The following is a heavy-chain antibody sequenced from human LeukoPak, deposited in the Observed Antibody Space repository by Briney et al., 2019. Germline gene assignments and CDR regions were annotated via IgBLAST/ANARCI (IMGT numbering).Heavy chain of an antibody. Sequence: ASVKVSCKASGYTFTGYYMHWVRQAPGQGLEWMGWIYPNSGATKYTQKFQGRVTMTRDTSISTAYMELSGLRSDDTAVYYCGALLSNGPFDYWGQGSLVTVSS. V-gene: IGHV1-2*02. J-gene: IGHJ4*02. CDR3: GALLSNGPFDY. CDR2: IYPNSGAT. CDR1: GYTFTGYY.